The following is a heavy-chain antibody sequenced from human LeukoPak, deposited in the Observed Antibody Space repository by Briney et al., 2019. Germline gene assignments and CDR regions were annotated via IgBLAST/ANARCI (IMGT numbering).Heavy chain of an antibody. D-gene: IGHD1-26*01. J-gene: IGHJ4*02. CDR2: IIPIFGTA. CDR1: GGTFSSYA. V-gene: IGHV1-69*05. CDR3: ARAPSESRDFDY. Sequence: ASVKVSCKASGGTFSSYAISWVRQAPGQGLEWMGRIIPIFGTANYAQKFQGRVTITTDESTSTAYMELSSLRSEDTAVYYCARAPSESRDFDYWGQGTLVTVSS.